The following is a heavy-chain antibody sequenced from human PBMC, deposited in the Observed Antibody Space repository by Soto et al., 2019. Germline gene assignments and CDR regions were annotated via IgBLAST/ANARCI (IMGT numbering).Heavy chain of an antibody. CDR1: GFTFSSYG. D-gene: IGHD3-10*01. Sequence: PGGSLRLSCAASGFTFSSYGMHWVRQAPGKGLEWVAVISYDGSNKYYADSVKGRFTISRDNSKNTLYLQMNSLRAEDTQVYNWAKAPRGPGGGSVRAVGGKGPTVTVSS. J-gene: IGHJ6*04. CDR3: AKAPRGPGGGSVRAV. V-gene: IGHV3-30*18. CDR2: ISYDGSNK.